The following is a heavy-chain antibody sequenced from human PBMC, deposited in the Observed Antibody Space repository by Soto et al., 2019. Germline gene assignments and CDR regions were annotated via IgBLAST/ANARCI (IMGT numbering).Heavy chain of an antibody. CDR2: INADNGQT. D-gene: IGHD2-8*02. Sequence: LVQSGTEVKKPGAPVKLSCKASGYTFARFAVHWVRQAPGQSLEWMGWINADNGQTKYSQNFQGRITMTRDKSANTVYLEVHSLRSQDTAFYYCARGEFWTRPGGVSWFDPWGQGTLVTVSS. CDR1: GYTFARFA. V-gene: IGHV1-3*01. CDR3: ARGEFWTRPGGVSWFDP. J-gene: IGHJ5*02.